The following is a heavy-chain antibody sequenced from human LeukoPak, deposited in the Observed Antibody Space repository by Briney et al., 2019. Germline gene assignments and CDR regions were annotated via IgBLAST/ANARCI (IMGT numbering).Heavy chain of an antibody. CDR1: GFTFSDYY. J-gene: IGHJ4*02. D-gene: IGHD2-21*01. CDR3: ARSQMTPIFDY. Sequence: GGSLRLLCAASGFTFSDYYMSWIRQAPGKGLEWVSYISSSGSTIYYADSVKGRFTISRDNAKNSLYLQMNSLRAEDTAVYYCARSQMTPIFDYWGQGTLVTVSS. V-gene: IGHV3-11*01. CDR2: ISSSGSTI.